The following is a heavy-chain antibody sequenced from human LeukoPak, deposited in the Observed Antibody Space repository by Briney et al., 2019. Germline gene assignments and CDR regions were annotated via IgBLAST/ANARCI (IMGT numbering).Heavy chain of an antibody. Sequence: PGGPLRLSCAASGFXFSSYAMSWVRQAPGKGLEWVSGISGSGGNTYYSDSVKGRFTISRGNSKSTLYLQMNSLRTEDTALYYCAKNVAYGGNSQPHYWGRGILVTVSS. CDR1: GFXFSSYA. CDR2: ISGSGGNT. D-gene: IGHD4-23*01. CDR3: AKNVAYGGNSQPHY. J-gene: IGHJ4*02. V-gene: IGHV3-23*01.